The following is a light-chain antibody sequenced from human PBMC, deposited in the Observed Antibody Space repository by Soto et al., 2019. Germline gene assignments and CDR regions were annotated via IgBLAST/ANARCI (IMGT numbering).Light chain of an antibody. CDR1: QSVSSNY. Sequence: EIVLTQSPGTLSLSPGERATLSCRASQSVSSNYLAWYQQKPGQAPRLLVYGASIRATGIPDRFSGSGSGTDFTLTISRVEPEDFAVYYCQHYGSSPFTFGPGTRVDIK. CDR3: QHYGSSPFT. CDR2: GAS. J-gene: IGKJ3*01. V-gene: IGKV3-20*01.